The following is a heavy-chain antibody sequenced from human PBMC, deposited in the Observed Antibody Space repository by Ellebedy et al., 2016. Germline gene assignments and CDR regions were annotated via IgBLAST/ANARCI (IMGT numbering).Heavy chain of an antibody. CDR3: ARHKSRELYSAPFDY. D-gene: IGHD1-26*01. Sequence: KVSCXGSGYSFTSYWISWVRQMPGKGLEWMGRIDPSDSYTNYSPSFQGHVTISADKSISTAYLQWSSLKASDTAMYYCARHKSRELYSAPFDYWGQGTLVTVSS. CDR1: GYSFTSYW. V-gene: IGHV5-10-1*01. CDR2: IDPSDSYT. J-gene: IGHJ4*02.